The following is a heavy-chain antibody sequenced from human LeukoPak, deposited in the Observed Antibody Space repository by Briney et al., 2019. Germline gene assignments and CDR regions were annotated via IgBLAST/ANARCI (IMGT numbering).Heavy chain of an antibody. CDR1: GFTFSSYS. Sequence: GGSLRLSCAASGFTFSSYSMNWVRQAPGKGLGWVSYISSGSSTIYYADSVKGRFTISRDNAKNSLCLQMNSLRDEDTAVYYCARENIVVVTAIRDAFDIWGQGTMVTVSS. CDR3: ARENIVVVTAIRDAFDI. J-gene: IGHJ3*02. V-gene: IGHV3-48*02. CDR2: ISSGSSTI. D-gene: IGHD2-21*02.